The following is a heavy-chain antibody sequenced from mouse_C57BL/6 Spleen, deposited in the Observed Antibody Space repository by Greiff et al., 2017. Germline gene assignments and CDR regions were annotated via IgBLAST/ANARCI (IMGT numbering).Heavy chain of an antibody. D-gene: IGHD2-5*01. CDR1: GYTFTDYN. CDR3: ARDYSNYPDFDY. Sequence: VQLKESGPELVKPGASVKMSCKASGYTFTDYNMHWVKQSHGKSLEWIGYINPNNGGTSYNQKFKGKATLTVNKSSSTAYMELRSLTSEDSAVYYCARDYSNYPDFDYWGQGTTLTVSS. CDR2: INPNNGGT. J-gene: IGHJ2*01. V-gene: IGHV1-22*01.